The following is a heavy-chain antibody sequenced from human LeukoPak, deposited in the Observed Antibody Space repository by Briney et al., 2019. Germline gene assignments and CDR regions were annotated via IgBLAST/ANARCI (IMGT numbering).Heavy chain of an antibody. V-gene: IGHV3-NL1*01. CDR2: IYSDSGGST. CDR1: GFTFSSYA. CDR3: ARGFTHDYGDYFDY. J-gene: IGHJ4*02. D-gene: IGHD4-17*01. Sequence: GRSLRLSCAASGFTFSSYAMHWVRQAPGKGLEWVSVIYSDSGGSTYYADSVKGRFTMSRDNSKNTLYLHMNSLRAEDTAVYYCARGFTHDYGDYFDYWGQGTLVTVSS.